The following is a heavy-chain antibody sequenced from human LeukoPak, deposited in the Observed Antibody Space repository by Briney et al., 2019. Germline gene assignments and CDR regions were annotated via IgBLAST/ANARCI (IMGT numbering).Heavy chain of an antibody. Sequence: SETLSLTCTVSGGSISSYYWGWIRQPPGKGLEWIGSIYYSGSTYYNPSLKSRVTISVDTSKNQFSLKLSSVTAADTAVYYCARRGNSSGKFDYWGQGTLVTVSS. J-gene: IGHJ4*02. CDR2: IYYSGST. V-gene: IGHV4-39*01. D-gene: IGHD6-19*01. CDR3: ARRGNSSGKFDY. CDR1: GGSISSYY.